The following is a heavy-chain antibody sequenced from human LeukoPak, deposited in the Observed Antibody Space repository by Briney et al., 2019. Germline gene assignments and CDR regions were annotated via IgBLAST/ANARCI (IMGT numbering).Heavy chain of an antibody. J-gene: IGHJ3*02. CDR2: ISSSGSTI. Sequence: GGSLRLSCAASGFTFSSYEMNWVRQAPGKGLEWVSYISSSGSTIYYADSVKGRFTISRDNAKNSLYLQMHSLRAEDTAVYYCARGGYSYGYGTDAFDIWGQGTMVTVSS. CDR1: GFTFSSYE. CDR3: ARGGYSYGYGTDAFDI. D-gene: IGHD5-18*01. V-gene: IGHV3-48*03.